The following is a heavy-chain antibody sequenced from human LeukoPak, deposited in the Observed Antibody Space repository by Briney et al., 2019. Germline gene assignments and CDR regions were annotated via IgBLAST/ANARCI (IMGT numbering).Heavy chain of an antibody. CDR3: TTDGATVPWYAFGI. CDR1: GFSFTYAW. J-gene: IGHJ3*02. CDR2: IRSKSDGGTT. Sequence: WGSLRLSCAASGFSFTYAWMSWVRQVPGKGLEWVGQIRSKSDGGTTDYAAPVKGRFTISGDDSKNTLYVQMNSLKTEDTAVYYCTTDGATVPWYAFGIWGQGTMVTVSS. V-gene: IGHV3-15*01. D-gene: IGHD4-17*01.